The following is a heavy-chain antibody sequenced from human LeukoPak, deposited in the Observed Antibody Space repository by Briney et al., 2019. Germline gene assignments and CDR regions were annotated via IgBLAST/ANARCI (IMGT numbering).Heavy chain of an antibody. V-gene: IGHV4-39*01. CDR1: GGSISSSSYY. D-gene: IGHD2-15*01. J-gene: IGHJ4*02. CDR2: IYYSGST. CDR3: ARLSLVVVAFY. Sequence: SETLSLTCTVSGGSISSSSYYWGWIRQPPGKGLEWIGSIYYSGSTYYNPSLKSRVTISADTSKNQFSLKLSFVTAADTAVYYCARLSLVVVAFYWGQGTLVTVSS.